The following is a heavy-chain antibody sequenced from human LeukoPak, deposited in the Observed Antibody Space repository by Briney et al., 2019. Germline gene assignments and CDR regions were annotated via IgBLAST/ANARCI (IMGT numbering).Heavy chain of an antibody. CDR1: GFTVSSNY. Sequence: VGSLRLSCAASGFTVSSNYMSWVLQAPGKGLEWVSVIYSGGSTYYADSVKGRFTISRDNSKNTLYLQMNSLRAEDTAVYYCARDRNQYQLLWNYYYYYMDVWGKGTTVTVSS. V-gene: IGHV3-53*01. CDR3: ARDRNQYQLLWNYYYYYMDV. J-gene: IGHJ6*03. D-gene: IGHD2-2*01. CDR2: IYSGGST.